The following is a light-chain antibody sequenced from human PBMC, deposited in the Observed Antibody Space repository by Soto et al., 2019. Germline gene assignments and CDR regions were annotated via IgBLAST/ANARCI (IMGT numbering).Light chain of an antibody. J-gene: IGKJ4*01. CDR2: KAS. V-gene: IGKV1-5*03. Sequence: DIQMTQSPSTLSASVGDRVTITCRASQSISYWLAWYQQKPGKAPKLLIYKASSLGGGVPSSFSGSGSGTEFTLTISTLQPDDFATYYCQQYNNWPLTFGGGTKVDIK. CDR3: QQYNNWPLT. CDR1: QSISYW.